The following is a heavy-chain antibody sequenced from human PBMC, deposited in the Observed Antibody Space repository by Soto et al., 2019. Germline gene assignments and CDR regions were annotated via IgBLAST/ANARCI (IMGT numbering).Heavy chain of an antibody. J-gene: IGHJ4*02. Sequence: QVQLQQWGAGLLKPSETLSLTCAVYGGSFSGYYWSWIRQPPGKGLEWIGEINHSGSTNYNPSLKGRGTISVDTSKNQVSLKLTSVTAADTAVYYCARMSVRGDRDYWGQGTLVTVSS. V-gene: IGHV4-34*01. CDR3: ARMSVRGDRDY. CDR1: GGSFSGYY. CDR2: INHSGST. D-gene: IGHD3-10*01.